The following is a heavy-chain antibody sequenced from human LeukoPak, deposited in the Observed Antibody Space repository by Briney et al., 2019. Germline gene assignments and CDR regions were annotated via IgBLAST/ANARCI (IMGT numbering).Heavy chain of an antibody. CDR2: VSNDGSDT. CDR3: ARDCSYYYDSSGYCLFDY. V-gene: IGHV3-30*04. J-gene: IGHJ4*02. D-gene: IGHD3-22*01. CDR1: GFTFSTYA. Sequence: PGRSLRLSCAASGFTFSTYAMHWVRQAPGRGLEWVTFVSNDGSDTYYADSVKGRFSVSRDNSKNTLYLQMNSLRVEDTAVYYCARDCSYYYDSSGYCLFDYWGQGTLVTVSS.